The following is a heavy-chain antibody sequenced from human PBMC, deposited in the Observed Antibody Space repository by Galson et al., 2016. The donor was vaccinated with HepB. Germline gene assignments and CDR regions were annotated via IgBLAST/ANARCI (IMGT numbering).Heavy chain of an antibody. CDR3: ARESSLYTGYTSCGRNDF. D-gene: IGHD2-2*02. Sequence: CAISGDSVSSNSAAWNWIRQSPSRGLEWLGRTYCRSKCYNDYAVSVKTRITINPDTAKNQFSLQLKSVTPEDTAVYYCARESSLYTGYTSCGRNDFWGQGTLVPVSA. V-gene: IGHV6-1*01. CDR1: GDSVSSNSAA. CDR2: TYCRSKCYN. J-gene: IGHJ4*02.